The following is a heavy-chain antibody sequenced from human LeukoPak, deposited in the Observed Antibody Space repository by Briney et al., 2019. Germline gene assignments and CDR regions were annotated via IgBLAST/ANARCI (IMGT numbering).Heavy chain of an antibody. J-gene: IGHJ4*02. D-gene: IGHD2-8*01. V-gene: IGHV3-7*01. CDR3: ARDLMGYYFDY. Sequence: GGSLRLSCAASGFTFSSYWMSWVRQAPGKGLEWVANIKQDGSEKYYVDSVKGRFTISRDNAKNSLYLQMNSPRAEDTAVYYCARDLMGYYFDYWGQGTLVTVSS. CDR1: GFTFSSYW. CDR2: IKQDGSEK.